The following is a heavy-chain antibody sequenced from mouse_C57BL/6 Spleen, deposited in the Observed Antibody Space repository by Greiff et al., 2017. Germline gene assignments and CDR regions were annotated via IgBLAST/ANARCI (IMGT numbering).Heavy chain of an antibody. CDR2: IHPNSGST. J-gene: IGHJ2*01. CDR3: AKEKSYYGSSDDFDY. Sequence: QVQLQQPGAELVKPGASVKLSCKASGYTFTSYWMHWVKQRPGQGLEWIGMIHPNSGSTNYNEKFKSKATLTVDKSSSTAYMQLSSLTSEDSAVYYCAKEKSYYGSSDDFDYWGQGTTLTVSS. CDR1: GYTFTSYW. V-gene: IGHV1-64*01. D-gene: IGHD1-1*01.